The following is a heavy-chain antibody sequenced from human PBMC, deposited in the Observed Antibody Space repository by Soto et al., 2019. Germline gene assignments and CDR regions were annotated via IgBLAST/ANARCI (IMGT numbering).Heavy chain of an antibody. CDR1: GYTFTSYG. J-gene: IGHJ6*02. Sequence: QVQLVQSGAEVKKPGASVKVSCKASGYTFTSYGISWVRQAPGQGLEWMGGISAYNGNTNYAQKHQGRVTMTTDTSTSTAYMELRSLRSDDTAVYYCARESKTYYGEYYYYYGMDVWGQGTTVTVSS. CDR2: ISAYNGNT. D-gene: IGHD4-17*01. V-gene: IGHV1-18*04. CDR3: ARESKTYYGEYYYYYGMDV.